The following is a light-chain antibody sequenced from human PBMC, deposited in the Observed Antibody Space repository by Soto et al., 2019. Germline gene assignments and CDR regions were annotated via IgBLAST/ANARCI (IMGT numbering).Light chain of an antibody. J-gene: IGLJ3*02. CDR2: VNSDGRH. V-gene: IGLV4-69*02. Sequence: QAVVTQSPSASASLGASVRLTCTLSSGHSNYAIAWHQQQPGKSPRFLMKVNSDGRHNRGDGIPDRFLGSSSGAERYLTISSLQSDDEADYYCQTWGPGIRVFGGGTKLTVL. CDR3: QTWGPGIRV. CDR1: SGHSNYA.